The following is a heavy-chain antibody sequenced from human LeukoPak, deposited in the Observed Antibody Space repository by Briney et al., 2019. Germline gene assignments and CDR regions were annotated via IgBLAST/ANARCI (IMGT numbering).Heavy chain of an antibody. Sequence: GGSLRLSCAASGFTFSSYEMNWVRQAPGKGLEWVSYISSSGSTIYYADSVKGRFTISRDNSKNTLYLQMNSLRAEDTAVYYCAKGHHYYGSGSYYIGQGYYYYGMDVWGKGTTVTVSS. CDR2: ISSSGSTI. CDR1: GFTFSSYE. J-gene: IGHJ6*04. CDR3: AKGHHYYGSGSYYIGQGYYYYGMDV. V-gene: IGHV3-48*03. D-gene: IGHD3-10*01.